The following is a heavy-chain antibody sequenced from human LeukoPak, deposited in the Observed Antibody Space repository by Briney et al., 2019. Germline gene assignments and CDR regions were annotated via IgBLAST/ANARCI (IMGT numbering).Heavy chain of an antibody. D-gene: IGHD6-13*01. V-gene: IGHV4-59*01. J-gene: IGHJ6*02. CDR2: IYYSGST. CDR1: GGSISSYY. CDR3: ARDKAAADYYYYGMDV. Sequence: SETLSLTCTVSGGSISSYYRSWIRQPPGKGLEWIGYIYYSGSTNYNPSLKSRVTISVDTSKNQFSLKLSSVTAADTAVYYCARDKAAADYYYYGMDVWGQGTTVTVSS.